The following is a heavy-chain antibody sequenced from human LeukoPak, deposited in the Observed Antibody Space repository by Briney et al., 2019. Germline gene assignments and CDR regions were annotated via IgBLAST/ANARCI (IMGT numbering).Heavy chain of an antibody. J-gene: IGHJ6*02. CDR1: GYTFTSYD. D-gene: IGHD2-2*01. Sequence: ASVTVSFKASGYTFTSYDINWVRQATGQGLEWMGWMNPNSGNTGYAQKFQGRVTMTRNTSISTAYMELSSLRSEDTAVYYCARGGAMAYYYYYGMDVWGQGTTVTVSS. V-gene: IGHV1-8*01. CDR2: MNPNSGNT. CDR3: ARGGAMAYYYYYGMDV.